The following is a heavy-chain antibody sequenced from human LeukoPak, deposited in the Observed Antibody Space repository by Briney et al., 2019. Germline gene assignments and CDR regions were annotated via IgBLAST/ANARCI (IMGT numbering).Heavy chain of an antibody. D-gene: IGHD2-2*01. V-gene: IGHV1-46*01. Sequence: ASVKVSCKASGYTFTSYYMHWVRQAPGQGLEWMGIINPSGGSTSYAQKFQGRVTMTRDTSTSTVYMELSSLRSEDTAVYYCARDHIGYCSSTSRYARYYYYGMDVWGQGTTVTVSS. CDR2: INPSGGST. J-gene: IGHJ6*02. CDR1: GYTFTSYY. CDR3: ARDHIGYCSSTSRYARYYYYGMDV.